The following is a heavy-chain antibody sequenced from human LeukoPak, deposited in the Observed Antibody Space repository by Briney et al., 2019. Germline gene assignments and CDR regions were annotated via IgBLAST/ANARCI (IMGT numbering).Heavy chain of an antibody. J-gene: IGHJ3*02. Sequence: GGSLRLSCAASGFTFSSYWMSWVRQAPGKGLEWVANIKQDGSEKYYVDSVKGRFTISRDNAKNSLYLQMNSLRAEDTAVYYSARDLESSINIGAFDIWGQGTMVTVSS. CDR1: GFTFSSYW. CDR3: ARDLESSINIGAFDI. D-gene: IGHD6-13*01. V-gene: IGHV3-7*01. CDR2: IKQDGSEK.